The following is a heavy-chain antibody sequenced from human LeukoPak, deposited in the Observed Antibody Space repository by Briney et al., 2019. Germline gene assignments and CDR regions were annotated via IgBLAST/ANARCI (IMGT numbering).Heavy chain of an antibody. V-gene: IGHV3-11*04. J-gene: IGHJ4*02. CDR1: GFTFSDYY. Sequence: GGSLRLSCAASGFTFSDYYMSWIRQAPGKGLEWVPYISSSSSTIYYADSVKGRFTISRDNAKNSLYLQMNSLRAEDTAVYYCARDRWEMAAEIWGQGTLVTVSS. CDR3: ARDRWEMAAEI. CDR2: ISSSSSTI. D-gene: IGHD5-24*01.